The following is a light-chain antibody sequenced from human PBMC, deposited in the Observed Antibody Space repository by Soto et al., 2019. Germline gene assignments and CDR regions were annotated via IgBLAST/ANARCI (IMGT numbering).Light chain of an antibody. CDR1: QSVSSN. CDR3: QQCGSSPWT. Sequence: DTVLTQFPATLSVSPGERATLSCRASQSVSSNLAWYQQKPGQAPRLLIYAASSRATGIPDRFSGGGSGTDFTLTISRLEPEDFAVYYCQQCGSSPWTFGQGTKVDIK. V-gene: IGKV3-20*01. CDR2: AAS. J-gene: IGKJ1*01.